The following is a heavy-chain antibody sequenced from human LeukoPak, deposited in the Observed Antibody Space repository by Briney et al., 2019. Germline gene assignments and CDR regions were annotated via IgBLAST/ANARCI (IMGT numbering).Heavy chain of an antibody. CDR2: INPSGGST. V-gene: IGHV1-46*01. D-gene: IGHD3-10*01. CDR1: GYTFTSYY. Sequence: ASVKVSCKASGYTFTSYYMHWVRQAPGQGLEWMGIINPSGGSTSYAQKFQGRVTMTRDTSTSTVYMELSSLRSEDTAVYYCARESVLLWFGESGNAFDIWGQGTMVTVSS. CDR3: ARESVLLWFGESGNAFDI. J-gene: IGHJ3*02.